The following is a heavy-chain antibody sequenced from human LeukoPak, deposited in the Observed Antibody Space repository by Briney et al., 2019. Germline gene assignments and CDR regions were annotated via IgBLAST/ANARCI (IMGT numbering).Heavy chain of an antibody. D-gene: IGHD4-23*01. CDR1: GGSVNSGCYY. Sequence: PSETLSLTCTVSGGSVNSGCYYWSWLPPPPGKGLEWFGYIYYSGSTNYNPSHKSRVTISVDTSKIQFSLTLSSVTAADTAVYYCAREADGGTPDYWGQGALVTVFS. CDR2: IYYSGST. V-gene: IGHV4-61*01. J-gene: IGHJ4*02. CDR3: AREADGGTPDY.